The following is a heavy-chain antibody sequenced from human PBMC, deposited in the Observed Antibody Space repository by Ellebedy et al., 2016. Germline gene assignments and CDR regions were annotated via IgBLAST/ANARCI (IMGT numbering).Heavy chain of an antibody. CDR1: GYTFTSYD. V-gene: IGHV1-8*01. CDR2: MNPNSGNT. J-gene: IGHJ5*02. Sequence: ASVKVSXXASGYTFTSYDINWVRQATGQGLEWMGWMNPNSGNTGYAQKFQGRVTMTRNTSISTAYMELSSLRSEDTAVYYCAREFRAYYDILTGYYNLESWFDPWGQGTLVTVSS. D-gene: IGHD3-9*01. CDR3: AREFRAYYDILTGYYNLESWFDP.